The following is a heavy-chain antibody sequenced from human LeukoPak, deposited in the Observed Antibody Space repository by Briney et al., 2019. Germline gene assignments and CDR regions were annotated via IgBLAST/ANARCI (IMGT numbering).Heavy chain of an antibody. J-gene: IGHJ5*02. CDR3: ARDLSGYNGYDSDGA. V-gene: IGHV3-7*01. Sequence: PGGSLRLSCAASGFTFSSYWMSWVRQAPGKGLEWVANINQDGSEKNYVDSVKGRFTISRDNAKNSLYLQMNSLRAEDTAVYYCARDLSGYNGYDSDGAWGQGTLVTVSS. CDR1: GFTFSSYW. D-gene: IGHD5-12*01. CDR2: INQDGSEK.